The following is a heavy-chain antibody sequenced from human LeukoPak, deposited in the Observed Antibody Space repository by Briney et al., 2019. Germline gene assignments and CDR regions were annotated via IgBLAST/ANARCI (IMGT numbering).Heavy chain of an antibody. D-gene: IGHD6-19*01. CDR1: GFTFSSYA. CDR2: ISGSGGST. J-gene: IGHJ1*01. Sequence: GGSLRLSCAASGFTFSSYAMSWVRQAPGKGLEWVSVISGSGGSTYYADSVKGRFTISRDNSKNTLYLQMNSLRAEDTAVYYCAKGAAGGAVAGTQYFQHWGQGTLVTVSS. CDR3: AKGAAGGAVAGTQYFQH. V-gene: IGHV3-23*01.